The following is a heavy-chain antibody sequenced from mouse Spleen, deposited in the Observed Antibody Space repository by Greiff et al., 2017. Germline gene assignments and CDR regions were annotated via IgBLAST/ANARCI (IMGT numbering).Heavy chain of an antibody. V-gene: IGHV14-4*01. CDR2: IDPENGDT. D-gene: IGHD2-4*01. CDR1: GFNIKDDY. Sequence: EVQLQESGAELVRPGASVKLSCTASGFNIKDDYMHWVKQRPEQGLEWIGWIDPENGDTKYASKFQGKATITADTSSNTAYLQLSSLTSEDTAVYYCTTWDYDYDRAFDYWGQGTTLTVSS. J-gene: IGHJ2*01. CDR3: TTWDYDYDRAFDY.